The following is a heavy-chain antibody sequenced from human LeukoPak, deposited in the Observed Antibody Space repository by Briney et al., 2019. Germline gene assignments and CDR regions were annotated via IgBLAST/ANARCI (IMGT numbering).Heavy chain of an antibody. Sequence: ASLKVSCKASGYTFTGYYMQWVRQAPGQGLECMGWIHPSSGDINYSQKFQGRVTMTRDTFISTAYMELSRLTSDDTAVYYCARVRGYDYVWGSCPYWGQGTLVTVSS. D-gene: IGHD3-16*01. CDR1: GYTFTGYY. CDR3: ARVRGYDYVWGSCPY. J-gene: IGHJ4*02. V-gene: IGHV1-2*02. CDR2: IHPSSGDI.